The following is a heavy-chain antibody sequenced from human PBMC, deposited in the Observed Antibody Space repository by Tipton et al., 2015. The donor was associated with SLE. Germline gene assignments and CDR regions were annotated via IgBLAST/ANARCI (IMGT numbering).Heavy chain of an antibody. J-gene: IGHJ5*02. CDR2: PHSSGST. Sequence: TLSLTCSVSGGSISSGLNYWSWIRQPAGKGLEWIGRPHSSGSTNYNPSLKSRVTISVDTSKNQFSLKLSSVTAADTAVYYCASGYSSSWYTSAWSQGTLVTVSS. V-gene: IGHV4-61*02. CDR3: ASGYSSSWYTSA. D-gene: IGHD6-13*01. CDR1: GGSISSGLNY.